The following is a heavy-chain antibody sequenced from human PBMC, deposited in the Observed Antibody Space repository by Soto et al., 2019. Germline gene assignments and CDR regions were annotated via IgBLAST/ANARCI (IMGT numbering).Heavy chain of an antibody. D-gene: IGHD3-22*01. J-gene: IGHJ6*02. CDR3: ARLQRDYYDSTDYYYYGKDV. Sequence: SVKVSCKASGGTFSSYAISWVRQAPGQGLEWMGGIIPILGTANSAQKFQGRVTSTSDESTSTAYMELSRRSSEDKEVYYSARLQRDYYDSTDYYYYGKDVWGQGTTITASS. CDR2: IIPILGTA. CDR1: GGTFSSYA. V-gene: IGHV1-69*13.